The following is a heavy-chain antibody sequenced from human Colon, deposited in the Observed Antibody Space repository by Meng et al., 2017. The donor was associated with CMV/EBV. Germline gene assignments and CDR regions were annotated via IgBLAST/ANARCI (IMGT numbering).Heavy chain of an antibody. V-gene: IGHV4-39*07. D-gene: IGHD2-15*01. Sequence: SETLSLTCTVSGGSISTNSYYWGWSRQPPGKGLEWIGSVYYNGNTYLNPSLESRVTMSRDTSKNQFSLKLSSVTAADTAVYYCASIPRGILIRLFDFWGQGTLVTVSS. J-gene: IGHJ4*02. CDR2: VYYNGNT. CDR3: ASIPRGILIRLFDF. CDR1: GGSISTNSYY.